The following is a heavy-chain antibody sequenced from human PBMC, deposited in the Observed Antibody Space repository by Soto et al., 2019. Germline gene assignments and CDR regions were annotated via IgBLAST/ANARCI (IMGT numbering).Heavy chain of an antibody. CDR1: GGDFKNFI. CDR2: VIPIFGTP. Sequence: VQLVQSGAEVRKPGSSVKVSCKASGGDFKNFIIAWVRQAPGHGLEWMGGVIPIFGTPTFVQKFQDRVLIPADEAESTTYMELRSLRSEDKDAYYCAGVASCLSSSCIYSGMDVWGQGTTVIASS. V-gene: IGHV1-69*01. CDR3: AGVASCLSSSCIYSGMDV. D-gene: IGHD2-2*01. J-gene: IGHJ6*02.